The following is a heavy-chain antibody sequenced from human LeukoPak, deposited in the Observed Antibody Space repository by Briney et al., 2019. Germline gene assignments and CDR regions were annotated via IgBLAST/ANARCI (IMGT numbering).Heavy chain of an antibody. CDR2: MNPNGINT. CDR3: AGGRMSFV. V-gene: IGHV1-8*01. Sequence: ASVKVSCKASGYTFTTYDINWVRQAPGQGLEWMGWMNPNGINTGSAQKFQGRITMTMNASITTAYMELSSLRSEDTAVYYCAGGRMSFVWGQGTLVTVSS. CDR1: GYTFTTYD. J-gene: IGHJ1*01. D-gene: IGHD3/OR15-3a*01.